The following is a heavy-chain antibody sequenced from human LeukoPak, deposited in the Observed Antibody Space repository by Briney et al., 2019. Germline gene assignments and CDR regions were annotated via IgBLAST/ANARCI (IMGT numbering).Heavy chain of an antibody. D-gene: IGHD3-22*01. CDR1: GFTFSSYA. CDR2: ISGSGGST. CDR3: GDLNYYDSSGKPSLFGY. V-gene: IGHV3-23*01. J-gene: IGHJ4*02. Sequence: PGGSLRLSCAASGFTFSSYAMSWVRQAPGKGLEWVSAISGSGGSTYYADSVKGRFTISRDNSKNTLYLQMNSLRAEDTAVYYCGDLNYYDSSGKPSLFGYWGQGTLVTVSS.